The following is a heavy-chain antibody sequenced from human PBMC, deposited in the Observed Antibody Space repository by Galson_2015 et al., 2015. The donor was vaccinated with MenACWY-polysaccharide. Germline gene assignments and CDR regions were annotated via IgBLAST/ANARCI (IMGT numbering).Heavy chain of an antibody. V-gene: IGHV3-23*01. D-gene: IGHD3-3*01. CDR2: LTGSGDST. CDR1: GFVFRTSA. Sequence: SLRLSCAASGFVFRTSAMSWVRQAPGKGLEWVSMLTGSGDSTYYADSVKGRFTISRDKSKNTLYLQMNSLRAEDTAVYYCAKSDIWAYNRALEGYFDYWGHGTLVTVSS. CDR3: AKSDIWAYNRALEGYFDY. J-gene: IGHJ4*01.